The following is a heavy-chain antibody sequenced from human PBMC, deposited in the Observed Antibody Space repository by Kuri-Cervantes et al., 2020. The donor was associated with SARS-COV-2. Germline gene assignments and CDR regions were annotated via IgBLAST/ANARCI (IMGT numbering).Heavy chain of an antibody. Sequence: GESLKISCAASGFTFSSYAMHWVRQAPGKGLEWVAVISYDGSNKYYADSVKGRFTISRDYSTNTMYLQMNSLRAEDTAVYYCAKDGIDCSSTSCYQYNYYYMDVWGNGTTVTVSS. CDR3: AKDGIDCSSTSCYQYNYYYMDV. J-gene: IGHJ6*03. D-gene: IGHD2-2*01. CDR1: GFTFSSYA. CDR2: ISYDGSNK. V-gene: IGHV3-30-3*01.